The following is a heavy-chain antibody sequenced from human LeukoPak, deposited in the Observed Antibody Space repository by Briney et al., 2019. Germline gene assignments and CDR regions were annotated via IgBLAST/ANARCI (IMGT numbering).Heavy chain of an antibody. CDR3: ARGGVGYSYGFDY. D-gene: IGHD5-18*01. J-gene: IGHJ4*02. CDR2: ISSSSSYI. CDR1: GFTFSSYS. Sequence: GGSLRLSCAASGFTFSSYSMNWVRQAPGKGLEWVSSISSSSSYIYYADSVKGRFTISRDNAKNSLYLQMNSLRAEDTAVYYCARGGVGYSYGFDYWGQGTLVTVSS. V-gene: IGHV3-21*01.